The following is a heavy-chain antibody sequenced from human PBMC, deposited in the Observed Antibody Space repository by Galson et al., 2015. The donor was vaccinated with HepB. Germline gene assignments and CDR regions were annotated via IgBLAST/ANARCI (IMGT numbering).Heavy chain of an antibody. J-gene: IGHJ4*02. Sequence: SLRLSCAASGFTFSSYWMSWVRQAPGKGLEWVANIKQDGSEKYYVDSVKGRFTISRDNAKNSLYLQMNSLRAEDTAVYYCARPSGSHRRAYYFDYWGQGTLVTVSS. CDR2: IKQDGSEK. D-gene: IGHD1-26*01. CDR1: GFTFSSYW. CDR3: ARPSGSHRRAYYFDY. V-gene: IGHV3-7*01.